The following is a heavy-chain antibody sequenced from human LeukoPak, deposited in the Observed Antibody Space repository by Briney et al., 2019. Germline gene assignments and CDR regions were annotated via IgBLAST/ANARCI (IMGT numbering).Heavy chain of an antibody. Sequence: ASVKVSCKVSGYTLTELSMHWVRQAPGKGLEWMGGFDPEDGETIYAQKFQGRVTMTEDTSTDTAYMELSSLRSEDTAVYYCATSMVGNDAFDTWGQGTMVTVSS. CDR1: GYTLTELS. CDR2: FDPEDGET. D-gene: IGHD1-26*01. CDR3: ATSMVGNDAFDT. V-gene: IGHV1-24*01. J-gene: IGHJ3*02.